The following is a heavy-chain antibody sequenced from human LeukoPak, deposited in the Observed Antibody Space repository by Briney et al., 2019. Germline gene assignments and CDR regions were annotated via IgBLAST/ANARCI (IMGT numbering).Heavy chain of an antibody. CDR2: INSDGSST. CDR1: GFTFSTYW. V-gene: IGHV3-74*01. CDR3: ARGRIVGANDY. Sequence: RGGSLRLSCAASGFTFSTYWMHWVRHAPGKGLVWVSRINSDGSSTDYADSVKGRFTISRDNAKNTLYLQMNSLRAEDTAVYYCARGRIVGANDYWGQGALVTVSS. D-gene: IGHD1-26*01. J-gene: IGHJ4*02.